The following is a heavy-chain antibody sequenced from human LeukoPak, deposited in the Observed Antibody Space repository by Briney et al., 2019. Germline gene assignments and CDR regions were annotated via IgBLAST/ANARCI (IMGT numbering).Heavy chain of an antibody. V-gene: IGHV1-2*02. CDR3: ARDRPIYCSSTSCYGNVWFDP. CDR2: INPNSGGT. J-gene: IGHJ5*02. Sequence: GASVKVSCKASGYTSTGYYMHWVRQAPGQGLEWMGWINPNSGGTNYAQKFQGRVTMTRDTSISTAYMELSRLRSDDTAVYYCARDRPIYCSSTSCYGNVWFDPWGQGTLVTVSS. CDR1: GYTSTGYY. D-gene: IGHD2-2*01.